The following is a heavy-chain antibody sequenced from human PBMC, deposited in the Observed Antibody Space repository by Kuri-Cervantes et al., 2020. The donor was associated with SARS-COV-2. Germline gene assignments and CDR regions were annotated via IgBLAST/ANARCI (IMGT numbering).Heavy chain of an antibody. Sequence: SETLSLTCTVSGGSISSYYWSWIRQPPGKGLEWIGYIYYSGSTNYNPSLKSRVTISVDTSKNQFSLKLSSVTAADTAVYYCARGPWRGYIWGSFPMDYWGQGTLVTVSS. V-gene: IGHV4-59*12. J-gene: IGHJ4*02. D-gene: IGHD3-16*01. CDR1: GGSISSYY. CDR2: IYYSGST. CDR3: ARGPWRGYIWGSFPMDY.